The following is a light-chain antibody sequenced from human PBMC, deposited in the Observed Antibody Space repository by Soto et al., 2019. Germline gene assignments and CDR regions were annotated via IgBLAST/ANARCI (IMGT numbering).Light chain of an antibody. J-gene: IGLJ2*01. CDR2: EVN. V-gene: IGLV2-14*01. CDR1: SSDMGRYEY. Sequence: HSALTQPASLSRPPGQSITISCAGTSSDMGRYEYVSWYQQHPGKAHELMISEVNNRPSGVSNRFSGSKSGNTAYLTISGLQAEDEAHYYCSSFTSKSTLIFGGGTKVTVL. CDR3: SSFTSKSTLI.